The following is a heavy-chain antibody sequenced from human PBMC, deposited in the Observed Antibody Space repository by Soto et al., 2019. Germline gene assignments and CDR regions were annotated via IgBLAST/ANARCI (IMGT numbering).Heavy chain of an antibody. D-gene: IGHD3-22*01. J-gene: IGHJ6*02. Sequence: AASVKVSCKASGGTFSSYAISWVRQAPGQGLEWMGGIIPIFGTANYAQKFQGRVTITADESTSTAYMELSSLRSEDTAVYYCARDITNSLYYYDSSGPKTLYGMDVWGQGTTVTVSS. V-gene: IGHV1-69*13. CDR1: GGTFSSYA. CDR3: ARDITNSLYYYDSSGPKTLYGMDV. CDR2: IIPIFGTA.